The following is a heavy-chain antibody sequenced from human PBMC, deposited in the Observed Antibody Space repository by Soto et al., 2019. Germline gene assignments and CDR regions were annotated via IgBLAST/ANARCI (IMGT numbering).Heavy chain of an antibody. CDR1: GGSFSGYY. V-gene: IGHV4-34*01. D-gene: IGHD5-12*01. J-gene: IGHJ4*02. CDR2: INHSGST. Sequence: PETLSLTCAVYGGSFSGYYWSWIRQPPGKGLEWIGEINHSGSTNYNPSLKSRVTISVDTSKNQFSLKLSSVTAADTAVCYCARGYPDIVATSPMVYWGQGTLVTVS. CDR3: ARGYPDIVATSPMVY.